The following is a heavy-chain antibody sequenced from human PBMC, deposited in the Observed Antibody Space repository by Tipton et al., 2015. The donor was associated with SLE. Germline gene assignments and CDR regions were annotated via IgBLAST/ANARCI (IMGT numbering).Heavy chain of an antibody. CDR2: VYSGGYT. CDR3: ARDFWSGYRPYYYYYMDV. Sequence: SLRLSCEASGLTFSDYAMTWVRQAPGKGPEWVSIVYSGGYTYYTDAVKGRFTISRDNSKNTLYVQMNSLRAEDTAVYCCARDFWSGYRPYYYYYMDVWGKGTTVTVSS. V-gene: IGHV3-23*03. J-gene: IGHJ6*03. CDR1: GLTFSDYA. D-gene: IGHD3-3*01.